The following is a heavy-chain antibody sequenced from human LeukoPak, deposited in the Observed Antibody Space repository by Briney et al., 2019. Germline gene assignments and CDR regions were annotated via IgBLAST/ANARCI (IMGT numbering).Heavy chain of an antibody. CDR1: GFTFSSYA. CDR2: ISGSGGGT. CDR3: AKAPYSTSWYDWGRFDY. Sequence: GGSLRLSCAASGFTFSSYAMSWVHQAPGKGLEWVSTISGSGGGTYYADSVKGRFTISRDNSKNTLYLQMNSLRADDTAVYYCAKAPYSTSWYDWGRFDYWGQGTLVTVSS. D-gene: IGHD6-13*01. V-gene: IGHV3-23*01. J-gene: IGHJ4*02.